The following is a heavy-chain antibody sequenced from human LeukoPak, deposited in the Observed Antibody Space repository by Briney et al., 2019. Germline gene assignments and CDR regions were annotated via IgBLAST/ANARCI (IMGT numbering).Heavy chain of an antibody. J-gene: IGHJ4*02. Sequence: GGSLRLSCAASGFTFSSYSMNGGRQAPGKGLGWGSYISSSRSDIYYADSVKGVFTISRDNAKNSLYLQMNSLRAEDTAVYYCASEFSTPVWGQGTLVTVSS. CDR3: ASEFSTPV. D-gene: IGHD3-3*02. CDR1: GFTFSSYS. V-gene: IGHV3-21*01. CDR2: ISSSRSDI.